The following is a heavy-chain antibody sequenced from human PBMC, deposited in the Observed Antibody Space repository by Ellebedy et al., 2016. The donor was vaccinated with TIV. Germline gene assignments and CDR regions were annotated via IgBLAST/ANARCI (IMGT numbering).Heavy chain of an antibody. CDR2: TVWDDEK. D-gene: IGHD4-17*01. V-gene: IGHV2-70*01. Sequence: SGPTLVKPTQTLTLTCTFSGFSLNTRGMCVSWIRQPSGNALEWLAFTVWDDEKYYSTSLETRLTISKDTPKNQVVLTMTNMDPVDTATYYCARIRRRYGDDQDFDYWGQGTLVTVPP. J-gene: IGHJ4*02. CDR1: GFSLNTRGMC. CDR3: ARIRRRYGDDQDFDY.